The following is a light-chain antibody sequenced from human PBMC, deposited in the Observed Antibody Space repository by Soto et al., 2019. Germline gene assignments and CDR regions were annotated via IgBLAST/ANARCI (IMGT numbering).Light chain of an antibody. Sequence: EILLTQFPATLSLSPGERATLSCRASQSVSSYLAWYQQKTGQAPRLLIYDASYRAPGIPARLSGSGSGTDFTITISSIEDEDSAVYYCQQRGSWPATFGPGTKVDIK. CDR1: QSVSSY. CDR3: QQRGSWPAT. J-gene: IGKJ3*01. CDR2: DAS. V-gene: IGKV3-11*01.